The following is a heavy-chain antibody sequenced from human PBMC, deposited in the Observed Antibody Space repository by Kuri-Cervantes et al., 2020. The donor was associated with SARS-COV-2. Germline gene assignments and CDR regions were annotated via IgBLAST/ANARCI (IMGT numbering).Heavy chain of an antibody. CDR3: AKDVNGWLGGFDY. J-gene: IGHJ4*02. D-gene: IGHD5-12*01. Sequence: GGSRRLSGEASGFTFSIYGMHWVRQAPGKGLGWVAVLWYEGSNKYYADSVKGRFTISRDNSKNTLYLQMISLRAEDMAVYYCAKDVNGWLGGFDYWGQGNLVTVSS. V-gene: IGHV3-33*06. CDR2: LWYEGSNK. CDR1: GFTFSIYG.